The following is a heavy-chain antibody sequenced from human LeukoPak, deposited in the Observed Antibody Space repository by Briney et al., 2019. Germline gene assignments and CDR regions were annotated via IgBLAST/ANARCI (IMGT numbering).Heavy chain of an antibody. CDR2: ISGNTFST. Sequence: GGSLRLSCAGSGFTFTIYAMSWVRQAPGKGREWVSAISGNTFSTYYADSVKGRFTISRDNSKNTLYLQMNSLRDEDTAVYYCAKDGLTWNDRFDYWGQGTLVTVSS. V-gene: IGHV3-23*01. D-gene: IGHD1-1*01. CDR3: AKDGLTWNDRFDY. CDR1: GFTFTIYA. J-gene: IGHJ4*02.